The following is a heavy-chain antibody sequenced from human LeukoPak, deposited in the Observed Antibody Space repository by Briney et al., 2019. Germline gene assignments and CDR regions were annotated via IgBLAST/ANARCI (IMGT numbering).Heavy chain of an antibody. CDR2: IYYSGST. J-gene: IGHJ4*02. D-gene: IGHD5-24*01. CDR1: GASMSSYY. V-gene: IGHV4-59*01. Sequence: SETLSLTCNVSGASMSSYYWSWIRQPPGKGLEWIGYIYYSGSTNYNPSLKSRATISVDTSKNQFSLKLSSVTAADTAVCYCARGRDGYTRWGQGTLVTVSS. CDR3: ARGRDGYTR.